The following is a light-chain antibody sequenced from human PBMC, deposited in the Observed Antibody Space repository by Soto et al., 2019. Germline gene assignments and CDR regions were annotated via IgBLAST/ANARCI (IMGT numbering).Light chain of an antibody. CDR1: QSINNRY. CDR3: QQFGSSPGFT. J-gene: IGKJ3*01. Sequence: EIVLTQSPGTLSLSPGERATLSCRASQSINNRYLAWYQQKPGQAPRLLIYGASSRATGIPDRFSGSGSGTDFTLTICRLEPEAFAVYYCQQFGSSPGFTFGPGTKVHMK. CDR2: GAS. V-gene: IGKV3-20*01.